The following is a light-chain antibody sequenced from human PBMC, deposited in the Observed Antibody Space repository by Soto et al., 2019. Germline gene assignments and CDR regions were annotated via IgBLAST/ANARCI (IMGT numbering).Light chain of an antibody. V-gene: IGLV2-14*01. CDR1: SSDVGGYNY. CDR3: SSYTTSSTLLYV. CDR2: AVS. Sequence: QSALTQPASVAGSPGQSVTISCTGTSSDVGGYNYVSWYQQHPGKAPKLMIYAVSNRPSGVSNRFSGSKSGNTASLTISGLQAEDEDDDYCSSYTTSSTLLYVFGTGTKVTVL. J-gene: IGLJ1*01.